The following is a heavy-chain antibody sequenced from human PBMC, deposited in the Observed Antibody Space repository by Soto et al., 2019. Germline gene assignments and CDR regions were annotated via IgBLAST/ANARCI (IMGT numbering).Heavy chain of an antibody. V-gene: IGHV3-48*01. J-gene: IGHJ6*03. Sequence: GGSLRLSCAASGFTFSSYSMNWVRQAPGKGLEWVSYISSSSSTIYYADSVKGRFTISRDNAKNSLYLQMNSLRAEDTAVYYCARTGTPGAYYYYYMDVWGKGTTVTVSS. CDR3: ARTGTPGAYYYYYMDV. CDR2: ISSSSSTI. D-gene: IGHD1-7*01. CDR1: GFTFSSYS.